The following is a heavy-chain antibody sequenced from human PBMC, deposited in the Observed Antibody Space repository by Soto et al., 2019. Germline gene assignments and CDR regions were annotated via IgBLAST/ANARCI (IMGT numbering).Heavy chain of an antibody. J-gene: IGHJ6*03. Sequence: GASVKVSCKASGYTFTSYDINWVRQATGQGLEWMGWMNPNSGNTGYAQKFQGRVTMTRNTSISTAYMELSSLRSEDTAAYYCARGGTPLERSYYDFWSGYYTGISDYYYYYMDVWGKGTTVTVSS. CDR3: ARGGTPLERSYYDFWSGYYTGISDYYYYYMDV. CDR1: GYTFTSYD. V-gene: IGHV1-8*01. D-gene: IGHD3-3*01. CDR2: MNPNSGNT.